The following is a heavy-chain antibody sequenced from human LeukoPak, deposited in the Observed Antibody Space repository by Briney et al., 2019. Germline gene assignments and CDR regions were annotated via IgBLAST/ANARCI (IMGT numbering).Heavy chain of an antibody. D-gene: IGHD5-24*01. J-gene: IGHJ4*02. V-gene: IGHV4-59*01. CDR1: GGSSSSYY. CDR2: IYYSGST. CDR3: ARSGGNRVEMPTIIDY. Sequence: SETLSLTCTVSGGSSSSYYWSWIRQPPGKGLEWIGYIYYSGSTNYNPSLKSRVTILVDTSKNQFSLRLSSVTAADTAVYYCARSGGNRVEMPTIIDYWGQGTLVTVSS.